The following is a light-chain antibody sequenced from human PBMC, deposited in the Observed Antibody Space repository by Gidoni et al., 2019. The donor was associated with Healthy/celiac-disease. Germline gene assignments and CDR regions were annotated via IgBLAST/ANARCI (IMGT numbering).Light chain of an antibody. V-gene: IGKV3-15*01. Sequence: ELLFPRPPATLPLSPAERATLFCGASQSVSSNLAWYQQKPGQAPRLLIYGASTRATGIPARFSGSGSGTEFTLTISSLESEDFAVYYCQQYNNWLGTFGQGTKVEIK. CDR2: GAS. J-gene: IGKJ1*01. CDR3: QQYNNWLGT. CDR1: QSVSSN.